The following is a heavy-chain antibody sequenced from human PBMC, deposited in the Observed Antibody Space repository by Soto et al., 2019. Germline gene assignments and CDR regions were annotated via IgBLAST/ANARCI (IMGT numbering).Heavy chain of an antibody. CDR2: INWNGGST. D-gene: IGHD2-15*01. CDR3: ARENCSGGSCYSSSEYWFDP. CDR1: GFTFDDYG. Sequence: GGSLRLSCAASGFTFDDYGMSWVRQAPGKGLEWVSGINWNGGSTGYADSVKGRFTISRDNAKNSLYLQMNSLRAEDTALYHCARENCSGGSCYSSSEYWFDPWGQGTLVTVSS. V-gene: IGHV3-20*01. J-gene: IGHJ5*02.